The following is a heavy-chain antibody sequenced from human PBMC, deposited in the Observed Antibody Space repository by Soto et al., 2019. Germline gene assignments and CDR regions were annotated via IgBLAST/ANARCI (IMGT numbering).Heavy chain of an antibody. V-gene: IGHV1-3*01. D-gene: IGHD2-2*02. CDR3: ARWGGPSCSSTSCDTDWFDP. Sequence: ASVKVSCKASGYTFTSYAMHWVRQAPGQRLEWMGWINAGNGNTKYSQKFQGRVTITRDTSASTAYRELSSLRSEDTHVYHCARWGGPSCSSTSCDTDWFDPWGQGTLVSVSS. CDR2: INAGNGNT. CDR1: GYTFTSYA. J-gene: IGHJ5*02.